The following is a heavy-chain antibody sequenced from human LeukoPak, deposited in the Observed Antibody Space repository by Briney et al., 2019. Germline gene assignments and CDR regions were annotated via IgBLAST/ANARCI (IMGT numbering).Heavy chain of an antibody. D-gene: IGHD3-22*01. CDR2: IRSKADSYAT. J-gene: IGHJ4*02. CDR3: TRLGTVIVALDY. CDR1: GFTFSGSD. V-gene: IGHV3-73*01. Sequence: GGSLRLSCAASGFTFSGSDMHWVRQASGKGLEWVGRIRSKADSYATAYAASVKGSFTISRDDSKNTAYRQMSSLKTEDTAVYYCTRLGTVIVALDYWGQGTGVTVPS.